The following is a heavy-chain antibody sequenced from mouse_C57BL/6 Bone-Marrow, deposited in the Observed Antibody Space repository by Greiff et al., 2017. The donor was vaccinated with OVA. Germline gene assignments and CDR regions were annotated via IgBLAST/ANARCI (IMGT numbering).Heavy chain of an antibody. CDR2: IYPGDGGT. V-gene: IGHV1-82*01. J-gene: IGHJ2*01. CDR3: ARLRSHFDY. CDR1: GYAFSSSW. Sequence: QVQLQQSGPELVKPGASVKISCKASGYAFSSSWMNWVKQRPGKGLEWIGRIYPGDGGTNYNGKFKGKATLTADKSSSTAYMQLSSLTSEDSAVYFCARLRSHFDYWGQGTTLTVSS. D-gene: IGHD1-1*01.